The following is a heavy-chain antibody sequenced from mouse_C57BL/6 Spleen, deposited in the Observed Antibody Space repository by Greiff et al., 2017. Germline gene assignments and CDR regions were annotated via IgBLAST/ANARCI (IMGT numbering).Heavy chain of an antibody. CDR3: ARGGLGYGNYFDD. Sequence: QVQLQQSGPELVKPGASVKISCKASGYSFTSYYIHWVKQRPGQGLEWIGWIYPGSGNTKYNEKFKGKATLTADTSSSTAYMQLSSLTSEDSAVYYCARGGLGYGNYFDDWGQGTTLTVSS. V-gene: IGHV1-66*01. CDR2: IYPGSGNT. J-gene: IGHJ2*01. CDR1: GYSFTSYY. D-gene: IGHD2-1*01.